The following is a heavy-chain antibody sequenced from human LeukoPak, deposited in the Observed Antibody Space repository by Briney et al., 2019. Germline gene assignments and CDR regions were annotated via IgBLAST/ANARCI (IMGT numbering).Heavy chain of an antibody. Sequence: PGGSLRLSCAASGFTFSSYALSWVRQAPGKGLEWVSAISENGGTTFYADSVKGRFNITRDNSKNTLFVQMNSLRGEDTAVYYCAKDYGPKQLVFLDSWGQGTLVTVSS. V-gene: IGHV3-23*01. D-gene: IGHD6-13*01. CDR2: ISENGGTT. CDR3: AKDYGPKQLVFLDS. CDR1: GFTFSSYA. J-gene: IGHJ4*02.